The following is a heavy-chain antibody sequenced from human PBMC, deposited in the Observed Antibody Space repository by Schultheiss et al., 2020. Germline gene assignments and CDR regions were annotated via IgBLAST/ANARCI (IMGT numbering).Heavy chain of an antibody. Sequence: SETLSLTCTVSGGSISSSSYYWGWIRQPPGKGLEWIGSIYYSGSTYYNPSLKSRVTISVDTSKNQFSLKLSSVTAADTAVYYCARMTTVDYWGQGTLVTVSS. J-gene: IGHJ4*02. V-gene: IGHV4-39*01. D-gene: IGHD4-17*01. CDR3: ARMTTVDY. CDR1: GGSISSSSYY. CDR2: IYYSGST.